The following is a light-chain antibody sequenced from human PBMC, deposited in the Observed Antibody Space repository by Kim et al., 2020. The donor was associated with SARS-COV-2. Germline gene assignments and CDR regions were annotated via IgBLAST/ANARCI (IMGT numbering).Light chain of an antibody. CDR1: QSVSSSY. CDR2: EAS. V-gene: IGKV3-20*01. CDR3: QQYGTSMYT. Sequence: VLTQSPGTLSLSPRERATLSCTASQSVSSSYLGWYQQRPGQGPRLLIYEASIRAPGIPDRFSGSASGRTFTLTISRLEPEDFAVYYCQQYGTSMYTFGQGTKLEI. J-gene: IGKJ2*01.